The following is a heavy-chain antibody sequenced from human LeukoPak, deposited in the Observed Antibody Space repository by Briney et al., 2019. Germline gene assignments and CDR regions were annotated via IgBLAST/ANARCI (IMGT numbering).Heavy chain of an antibody. CDR2: IGSSGSNV. CDR1: GFSFSNYD. D-gene: IGHD3-22*01. Sequence: GGSLRLSCAASGFSFSNYDMNWVRQAPGKGLEWVSYIGSSGSNVYYAGSVKGRFTISRDNSKNSLYLQMNSLRAEDTAVYYCARRSSGYYYSFDYWGQGTLVTVSS. CDR3: ARRSSGYYYSFDY. V-gene: IGHV3-48*03. J-gene: IGHJ4*02.